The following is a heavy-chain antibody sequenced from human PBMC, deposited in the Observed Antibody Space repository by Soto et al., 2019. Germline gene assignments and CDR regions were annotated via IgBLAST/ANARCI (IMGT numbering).Heavy chain of an antibody. D-gene: IGHD7-27*01. Sequence: ASVKVSCKDYGDAFPSHDVTWVRPASGHGLEWVGWMDHTSGATGFAPKFPGRVTMTRNTSRSTAYMELSSVTSKYTAEYYGARELGARGEEHSEDWGQGTMVTVAS. CDR2: MDHTSGAT. CDR1: GDAFPSHD. V-gene: IGHV1-8*01. J-gene: IGHJ4*02. CDR3: ARELGARGEEHSED.